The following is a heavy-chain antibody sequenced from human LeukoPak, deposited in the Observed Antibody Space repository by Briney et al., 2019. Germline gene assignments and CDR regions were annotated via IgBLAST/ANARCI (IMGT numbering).Heavy chain of an antibody. CDR2: ISAYNGNT. J-gene: IGHJ5*02. D-gene: IGHD6-19*01. V-gene: IGHV1-18*01. Sequence: ASVKVSCKASGYTFTSYAMHWVRQAPGQRLEWMGWISAYNGNTNYAQKLQGRATMTTDTSTSTAYMELRSLRSDDTAVYYCARDLESSGWFNEYNWFDPWGQGTLVTVSS. CDR3: ARDLESSGWFNEYNWFDP. CDR1: GYTFTSYA.